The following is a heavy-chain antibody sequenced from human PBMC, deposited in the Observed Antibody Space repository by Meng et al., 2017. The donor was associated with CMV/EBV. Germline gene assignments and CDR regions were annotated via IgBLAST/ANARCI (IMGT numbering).Heavy chain of an antibody. D-gene: IGHD3-9*01. CDR3: ARARVDDVLTGYLPQGDVYYYGMDV. Sequence: ASVKVSCKASGYSFITFGITWVRQAPGQGLEWMGWISDHSRNTNYARKFEGRVTMTTDASTTTAYMDLRDLRFDDTAVYYCARARVDDVLTGYLPQGDVYYYGMDVWGLGTTVTVSS. V-gene: IGHV1-18*01. CDR2: ISDHSRNT. CDR1: GYSFITFG. J-gene: IGHJ6*02.